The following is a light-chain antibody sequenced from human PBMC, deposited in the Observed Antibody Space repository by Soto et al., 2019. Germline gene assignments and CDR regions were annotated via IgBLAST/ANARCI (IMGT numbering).Light chain of an antibody. CDR3: QHYGTSLYT. J-gene: IGKJ2*01. V-gene: IGKV1-33*01. CDR2: DAS. Sequence: DIQMTQSPSSLSASVGDRVTITCQASQDISNYLNWYQQKPGKAPKLLIYDASNLETGVPSRFSGSGSGTDFTFTISSLQPEDIATYYCQHYGTSLYTFGQGTKLEIK. CDR1: QDISNY.